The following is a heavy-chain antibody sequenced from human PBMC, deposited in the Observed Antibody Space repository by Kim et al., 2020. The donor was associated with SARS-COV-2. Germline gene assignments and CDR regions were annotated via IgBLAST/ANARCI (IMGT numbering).Heavy chain of an antibody. CDR2: ISYDGSNK. J-gene: IGHJ2*01. CDR1: GFTFSSYA. CDR3: ARWVAAAGNWYFDL. V-gene: IGHV3-30-3*01. Sequence: GGSLRLSCAASGFTFSSYAMHWVRQAPGKGLEWVAVISYDGSNKYYADSVKGRFTISRDNSKNTLYLQMNSLRAEDTAVYYCARWVAAAGNWYFDLWGRG. D-gene: IGHD6-13*01.